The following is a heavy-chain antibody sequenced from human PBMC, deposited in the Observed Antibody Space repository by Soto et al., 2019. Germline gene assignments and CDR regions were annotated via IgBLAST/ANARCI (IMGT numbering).Heavy chain of an antibody. Sequence: ASVKVSCKASGYTFTNNDVTWVRQATGQGLEWMGWMNPGSGDTGYAQKFQGRVTMTRNVSIATAYMELSSLRSEDTAIYYCARMASFGSLNWFDPWGQGTLVTVSS. D-gene: IGHD5-18*01. CDR1: GYTFTNND. CDR2: MNPGSGDT. J-gene: IGHJ5*02. CDR3: ARMASFGSLNWFDP. V-gene: IGHV1-8*01.